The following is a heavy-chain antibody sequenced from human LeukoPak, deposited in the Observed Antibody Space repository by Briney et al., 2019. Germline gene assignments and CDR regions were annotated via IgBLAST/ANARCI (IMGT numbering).Heavy chain of an antibody. J-gene: IGHJ4*02. CDR2: ISGSGGST. V-gene: IGHV3-23*01. CDR1: GFTFSSYA. CDR3: AKARYSSSWWVVDY. D-gene: IGHD6-6*01. Sequence: EGSLRLSCAASGFTFSSYAMSWVRQAPGKGLEWVSAISGSGGSTHYADSAKGRFTISRDNSKNTVYLQMNSLRAEDTAVYYCAKARYSSSWWVVDYWGQGTLVTVSS.